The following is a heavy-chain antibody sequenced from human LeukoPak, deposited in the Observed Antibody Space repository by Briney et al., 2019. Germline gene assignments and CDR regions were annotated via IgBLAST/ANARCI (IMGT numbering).Heavy chain of an antibody. CDR3: ANGGDIVATIRDFDY. CDR2: ISGSGGST. Sequence: GGSLRLSCAASGFTFSSYAMSWVRQAPGKGLEWVSAISGSGGSTYYADSVKGRFTISRDNSKNTLYLQMNSLRAEDTAVYYCANGGDIVATIRDFDYWGQGTLVTVSS. D-gene: IGHD5-12*01. V-gene: IGHV3-23*01. J-gene: IGHJ4*02. CDR1: GFTFSSYA.